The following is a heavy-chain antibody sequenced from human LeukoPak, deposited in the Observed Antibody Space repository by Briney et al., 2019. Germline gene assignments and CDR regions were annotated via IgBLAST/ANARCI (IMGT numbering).Heavy chain of an antibody. J-gene: IGHJ4*02. V-gene: IGHV3-30*18. CDR3: AKDSPKGGSSWRGYFDY. CDR1: GFTFSSYG. D-gene: IGHD6-13*01. CDR2: ISYDGSNK. Sequence: GRSLRLSCAASGFTFSSYGMDWVRQAPGKGLEWVAVISYDGSNKYYADSVKGRFTISRDNSKNTLYLQMSSLRVEDTAVYYCAKDSPKGGSSWRGYFDYWGQGTLVTVSS.